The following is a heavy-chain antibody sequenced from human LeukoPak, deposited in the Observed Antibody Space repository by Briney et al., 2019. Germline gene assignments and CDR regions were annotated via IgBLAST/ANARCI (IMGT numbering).Heavy chain of an antibody. Sequence: GGSLRLSCAASGFIFSKYDMHWGRQAPCRGLEWVAFIQYDGSNKYYADSVKGRFTISRDNSRNTLYLQMNSLRAEDTAVYYCAARTSSSRGALEYWGQGTLVTVSS. CDR1: GFIFSKYD. V-gene: IGHV3-30*02. CDR3: AARTSSSRGALEY. D-gene: IGHD3-16*01. J-gene: IGHJ4*02. CDR2: IQYDGSNK.